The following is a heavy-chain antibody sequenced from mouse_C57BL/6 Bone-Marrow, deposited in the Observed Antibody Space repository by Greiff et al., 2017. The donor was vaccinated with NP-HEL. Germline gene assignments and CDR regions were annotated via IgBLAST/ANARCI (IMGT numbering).Heavy chain of an antibody. J-gene: IGHJ2*01. CDR2: IHPNSGST. CDR3: ARSGGLYSNYGGGY. CDR1: GYTFTSYW. Sequence: QVQLQQPGAELVKPGASVKLSCKASGYTFTSYWMHWVKQRPGQGLEWIGMIHPNSGSTNYNEKFKSKATLTVDKSSSTAYMQLSSLTSEDSAVYYCARSGGLYSNYGGGYWGRGTTLTVSS. V-gene: IGHV1-64*01. D-gene: IGHD2-5*01.